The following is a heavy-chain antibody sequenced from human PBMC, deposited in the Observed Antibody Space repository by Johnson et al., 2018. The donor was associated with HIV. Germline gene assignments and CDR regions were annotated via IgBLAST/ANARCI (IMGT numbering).Heavy chain of an antibody. Sequence: VQLVESGGGLVQPGGSLRLSCAASGFTVSSNYMSWVRQAPGKGLEWVSVIYSGDSSYYADSVKGRFTISRDNSKNTLYLQMNSLRAEDTAVYYCARGYTIGAFDIWGQGTLVTVSS. D-gene: IGHD3-3*01. J-gene: IGHJ3*02. CDR2: IYSGDSS. V-gene: IGHV3-66*01. CDR1: GFTVSSNY. CDR3: ARGYTIGAFDI.